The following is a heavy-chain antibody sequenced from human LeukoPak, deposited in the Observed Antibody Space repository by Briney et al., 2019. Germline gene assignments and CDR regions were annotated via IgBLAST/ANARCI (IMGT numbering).Heavy chain of an antibody. D-gene: IGHD4-17*01. CDR2: IYYSGST. J-gene: IGHJ4*02. CDR1: GGSISSYY. V-gene: IGHV4-59*08. Sequence: SETLSLTCTVSGGSISSYYWSWIRQPPGKGLEWIGYIYYSGSTNYNPSRKSRVTISVDTSKNQFSLKLSSVTAADTAVYYCARRGYGGNQFDYWGQGTLVTVSS. CDR3: ARRGYGGNQFDY.